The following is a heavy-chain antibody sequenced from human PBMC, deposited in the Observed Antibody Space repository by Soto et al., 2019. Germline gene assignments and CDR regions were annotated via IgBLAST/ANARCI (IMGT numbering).Heavy chain of an antibody. CDR2: INHSGST. J-gene: IGHJ5*02. V-gene: IGHV4-34*01. Sequence: PSETLSLTCAVYGGSFSGYYWSWIRQPAGKGLERIGEINHSGSTNYNPSLKSRVTISVDTSKNHFSLKLSSVTAADTAVYYCARAPIVVVPAAIGGRFDPWGQGTLVTVSS. CDR1: GGSFSGYY. D-gene: IGHD2-2*02. CDR3: ARAPIVVVPAAIGGRFDP.